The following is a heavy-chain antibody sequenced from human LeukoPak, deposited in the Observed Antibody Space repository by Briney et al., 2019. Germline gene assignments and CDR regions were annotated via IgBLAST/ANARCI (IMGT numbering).Heavy chain of an antibody. CDR2: FDPEDGER. CDR1: GYTLNEVS. Sequence: GASVKVSCKVAGYTLNEVSMHWVRQAPGKGLEWMGGFDPEDGERIYAQKFQGRVTMTEDTCTDTAYMELSSLTSEDTAMYYCATENFGLGSPFDPWGQGTLVTVSS. D-gene: IGHD3-16*01. J-gene: IGHJ5*02. V-gene: IGHV1-24*01. CDR3: ATENFGLGSPFDP.